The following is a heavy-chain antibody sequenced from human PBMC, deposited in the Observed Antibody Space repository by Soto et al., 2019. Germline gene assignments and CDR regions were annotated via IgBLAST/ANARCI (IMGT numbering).Heavy chain of an antibody. D-gene: IGHD3-3*01. Sequence: SETLSLTCIVSGGSISSNYWSWIRQPPGKGLEWLGYIYYTGSTNFNPSPKNRVIISVDTSKNQFSLKLSSVTAADTAVYYCARSYPNTIFGVVPSRGLDVWGQGTTVTVSS. CDR3: ARSYPNTIFGVVPSRGLDV. V-gene: IGHV4-59*01. J-gene: IGHJ6*02. CDR2: IYYTGST. CDR1: GGSISSNY.